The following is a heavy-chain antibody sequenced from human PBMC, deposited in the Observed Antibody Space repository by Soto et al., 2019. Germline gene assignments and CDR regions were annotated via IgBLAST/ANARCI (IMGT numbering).Heavy chain of an antibody. CDR3: VRERSYYDSSGSYGMDV. V-gene: IGHV1-46*01. J-gene: IGHJ6*02. CDR2: INPSGGST. CDR1: GYTFTSYY. Sequence: ASVKVSCKASGYTFTSYYMHWVRQAPGQGLEWMGIINPSGGSTSYAQKFQGRVTMTRDTSTSTVYMELRSLRSEDTAVYYCVRERSYYDSSGSYGMDVWGQGTTVTVSS. D-gene: IGHD3-22*01.